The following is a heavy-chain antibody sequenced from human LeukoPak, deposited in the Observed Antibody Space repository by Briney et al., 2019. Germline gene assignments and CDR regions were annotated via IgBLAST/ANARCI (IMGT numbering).Heavy chain of an antibody. CDR3: ARHSYFRKHPLLGYSSSSGTGGGFDP. V-gene: IGHV4-4*09. J-gene: IGHJ5*02. CDR1: GGSISSYY. Sequence: SETLSLTCTESGGSISSYYWSLSPQLPGDSLLWFGYIYTSGGTNSNPSLKSRVTISVDTSKNQFSLKLSSVTAADTAVYYCARHSYFRKHPLLGYSSSSGTGGGFDPWGQGTLVTVSS. D-gene: IGHD2-15*01. CDR2: IYTSGGT.